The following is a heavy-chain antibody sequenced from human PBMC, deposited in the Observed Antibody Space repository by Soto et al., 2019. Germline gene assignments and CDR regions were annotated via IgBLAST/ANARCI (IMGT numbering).Heavy chain of an antibody. D-gene: IGHD4-4*01. Sequence: QVQLVESGGGVVQPGRSLRLSCAASGFTFSSYGMHWVRQAPGKGLEWVAVIWYDGSNKYYADSVKGRFTITRDNSKNTMYLKMNSLRAEDTAVYYCAREGTTGQYYYYGMDVWGQGTTVTVSS. CDR1: GFTFSSYG. CDR3: AREGTTGQYYYYGMDV. CDR2: IWYDGSNK. J-gene: IGHJ6*02. V-gene: IGHV3-33*01.